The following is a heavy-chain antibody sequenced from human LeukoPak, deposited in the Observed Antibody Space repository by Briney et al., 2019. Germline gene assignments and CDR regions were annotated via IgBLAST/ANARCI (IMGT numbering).Heavy chain of an antibody. Sequence: PSETLSLTCTVSGGSVSSGGYYWSWIRQPAGKGLEYLGRISSTGSTNYNPSLRSRVTISLDTSKNHFSLKLSSVTAADTAVYYCARELRYDNSDSGAFWGQGTVVIVSS. V-gene: IGHV4-61*02. D-gene: IGHD3-22*01. J-gene: IGHJ3*01. CDR2: ISSTGST. CDR3: ARELRYDNSDSGAF. CDR1: GGSVSSGGYY.